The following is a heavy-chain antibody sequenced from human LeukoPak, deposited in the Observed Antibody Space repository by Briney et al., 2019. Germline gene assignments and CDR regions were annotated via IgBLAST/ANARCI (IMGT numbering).Heavy chain of an antibody. CDR2: IYHSGST. D-gene: IGHD2-2*01. Sequence: SETLSLTCTVSGYSISSGYYWGWIRQPPGKGLEWIGSIYHSGSTYYNPSLKRRVTISVDTSKNQFSLKLSSVTAADTAVYYCARSFIVVVPAAPDYWGQGTLVTVSS. J-gene: IGHJ4*02. CDR3: ARSFIVVVPAAPDY. V-gene: IGHV4-38-2*02. CDR1: GYSISSGYY.